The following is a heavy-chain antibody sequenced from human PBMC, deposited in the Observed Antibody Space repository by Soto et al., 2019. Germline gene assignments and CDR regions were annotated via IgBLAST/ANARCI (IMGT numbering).Heavy chain of an antibody. CDR1: GYTFTSYG. D-gene: IGHD6-13*01. CDR2: ISADSGET. Sequence: QPQLLQSGPEVTRPGASVKVSCKASGYTFTSYGIIWVRQTPGQGLEWVGWISADSGETDYAQNFNGRLTLTTDASTTTAYMELRSLRPDDTAVYYCARGYSSTWAKSWFDHWGQGTLVSVSS. J-gene: IGHJ5*02. V-gene: IGHV1-18*04. CDR3: ARGYSSTWAKSWFDH.